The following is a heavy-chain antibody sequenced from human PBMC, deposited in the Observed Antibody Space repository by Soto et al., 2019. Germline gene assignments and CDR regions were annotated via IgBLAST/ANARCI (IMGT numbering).Heavy chain of an antibody. D-gene: IGHD3-10*01. CDR3: ASGWFGEFVYQFDY. J-gene: IGHJ4*02. CDR2: ISAYNGNT. Sequence: ASVQVSCKPSGYTFTSYGITWVRQAPGQGLEWMGWISAYNGNTNYAQKFQGRVTMTTDTSTSTAYMELRSLGSDDTAVYYCASGWFGEFVYQFDYWGQGTLVTVSS. CDR1: GYTFTSYG. V-gene: IGHV1-18*01.